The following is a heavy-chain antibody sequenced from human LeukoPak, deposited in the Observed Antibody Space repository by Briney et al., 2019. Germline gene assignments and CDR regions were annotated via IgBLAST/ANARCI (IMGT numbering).Heavy chain of an antibody. Sequence: SETLSLTFIVSGDDFSSSHYWSWIRQSPGKGLEWIAYVYSSGAANYNPSLKSRASISLDTSKDRVSLRLSSVTAADTAVYYCAITRQVGVFDYWGRGTLVTVSS. CDR2: VYSSGAA. V-gene: IGHV4-59*11. CDR1: GDDFSSSHY. J-gene: IGHJ4*02. CDR3: AITRQVGVFDY. D-gene: IGHD3-10*01.